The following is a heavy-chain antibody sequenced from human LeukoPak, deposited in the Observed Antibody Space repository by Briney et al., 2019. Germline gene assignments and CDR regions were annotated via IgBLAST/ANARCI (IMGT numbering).Heavy chain of an antibody. D-gene: IGHD2-15*01. CDR3: AKAPVTTCRGAFCYPFDY. Sequence: GGSLRLSCAASGFTFSTYGMSWVRQAPGKGLEWVSAISDTGNTYHSDSVKGRFTISRDSSKNTLFLQMNRLRPEDAAVYYCAKAPVTTCRGAFCYPFDYWGLGTLVTVSS. CDR2: ISDTGNT. CDR1: GFTFSTYG. J-gene: IGHJ4*02. V-gene: IGHV3-23*01.